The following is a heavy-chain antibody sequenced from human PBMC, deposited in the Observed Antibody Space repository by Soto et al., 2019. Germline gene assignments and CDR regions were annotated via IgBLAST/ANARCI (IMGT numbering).Heavy chain of an antibody. D-gene: IGHD2-2*01. J-gene: IGHJ4*02. V-gene: IGHV6-1*01. CDR3: ARWPHYVHIVVVPAALWVFDY. Sequence: SQTLSLTCAISGDSVSSNSAAWNWIRQSPSRGLEWLGRTYYRSKWYNDYAVSVKSRITINPDTSKNQFSLQLNSLTPEDTAVYYCARWPHYVHIVVVPAALWVFDYWGQGTLVTVSS. CDR1: GDSVSSNSAA. CDR2: TYYRSKWYN.